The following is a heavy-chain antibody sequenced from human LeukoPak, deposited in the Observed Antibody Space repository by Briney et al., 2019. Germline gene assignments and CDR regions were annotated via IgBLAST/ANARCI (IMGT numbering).Heavy chain of an antibody. CDR3: ARRSWYRPFDY. J-gene: IGHJ4*02. D-gene: IGHD6-13*01. CDR1: GGSFSGYY. V-gene: IGHV4-34*01. CDR2: INHSGST. Sequence: ETSETLSLTCAVYGGSFSGYYWSWIRQPPGKGLEWIGEINHSGSTNYNPSLKSRVTISVDTSKNQFSLKLSSVTAADTAVYYCARRSWYRPFDYWGQGTLVTVSA.